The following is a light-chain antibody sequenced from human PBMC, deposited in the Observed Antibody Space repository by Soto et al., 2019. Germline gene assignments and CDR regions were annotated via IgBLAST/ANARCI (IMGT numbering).Light chain of an antibody. J-gene: IGKJ1*01. V-gene: IGKV1-5*01. CDR3: QQYNSYSVWT. CDR2: DAY. Sequence: DIQMTQSPSTLSASVGDRVTITCRASQSISSWLAWYQQKPGKAPKLMIYDAYSLESGVPSRFSGSGSGTEFTLTISSLQPDDFATYYCQQYNSYSVWTFGQGTKVDI. CDR1: QSISSW.